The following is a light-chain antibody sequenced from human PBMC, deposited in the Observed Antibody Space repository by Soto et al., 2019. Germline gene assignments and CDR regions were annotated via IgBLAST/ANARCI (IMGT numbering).Light chain of an antibody. CDR2: EIT. J-gene: IGLJ1*01. CDR1: SGDIGSYNR. Sequence: QSVLTHPASVSGSPGQSITISCTGTSGDIGSYNRVSWYQQHPGNAPNLIIYEITDRPSGVSNRLSRSTSANTASLTISGLQAEDEAEYYCSSYTNINTRACVFGTGTKVTVL. CDR3: SSYTNINTRACV. V-gene: IGLV2-14*01.